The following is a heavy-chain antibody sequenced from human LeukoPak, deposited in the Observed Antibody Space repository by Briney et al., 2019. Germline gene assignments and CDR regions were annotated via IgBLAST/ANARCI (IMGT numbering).Heavy chain of an antibody. CDR1: GFTSGLTFSDHY. J-gene: IGHJ6*02. CDR3: ARTVATIGGYGMDV. V-gene: IGHV3-72*01. D-gene: IGHD5-12*01. CDR2: ITNKANSYTT. Sequence: QPGGSLRLSCAASGFTSGLTFSDHYMDWVRQAPGKGLECGVSITNKANSYTTEYAASVKGRFTISRDDSKNSLYLQMNSLKTEDTAVYYCARTVATIGGYGMDVWGQGTTVSVS.